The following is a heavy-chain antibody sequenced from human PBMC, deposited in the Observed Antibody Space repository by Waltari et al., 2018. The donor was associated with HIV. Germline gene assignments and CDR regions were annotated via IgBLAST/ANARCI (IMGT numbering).Heavy chain of an antibody. V-gene: IGHV3-74*01. CDR1: GFTFSDVW. Sequence: EVQLVESGGGLIQPGGSLRLSCAASGFTFSDVWMHWARHVPGKGLVWVSSIRGDGNTPGYADYVKGRFTISRDNAKKTMYLQMNSLRAEDTAVYYCARGDLAVWGQGTTVTVSS. CDR3: ARGDLAV. CDR2: IRGDGNTP. J-gene: IGHJ6*02.